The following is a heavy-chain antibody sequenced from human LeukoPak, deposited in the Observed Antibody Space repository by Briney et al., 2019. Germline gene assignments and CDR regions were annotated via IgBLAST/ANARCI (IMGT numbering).Heavy chain of an antibody. J-gene: IGHJ6*02. Sequence: GGALRLSCAASRFTFSSYWMTWVRQAPEKGLEWVANIKQDGSETYYVDSVKGRFTISRDNAKNSLCLHMNSLRVEDSAVYYCARSGVPHGTDVWGQGTTVTVSS. CDR1: RFTFSSYW. V-gene: IGHV3-7*04. CDR2: IKQDGSET. D-gene: IGHD7-27*01. CDR3: ARSGVPHGTDV.